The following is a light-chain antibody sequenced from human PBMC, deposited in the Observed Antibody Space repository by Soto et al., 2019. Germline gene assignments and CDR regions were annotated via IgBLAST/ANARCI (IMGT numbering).Light chain of an antibody. Sequence: DIPMTQSPSTLSASVGDRVTITCRASQNINNWLAWYQQKPGKAPKFLIYDASILGSGVPTRFSGSGSGTEFTLTISSLQPDDFATYFCQRYNSASRTFGQGTKVEIK. V-gene: IGKV1-5*01. CDR3: QRYNSASRT. CDR1: QNINNW. CDR2: DAS. J-gene: IGKJ1*01.